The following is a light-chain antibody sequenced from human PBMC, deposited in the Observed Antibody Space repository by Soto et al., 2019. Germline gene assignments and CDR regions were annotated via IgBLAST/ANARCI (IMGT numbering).Light chain of an antibody. V-gene: IGLV1-44*01. Sequence: QSVLTQPPSASGTPGQRVTISCSGSRSNIGSDTVNWYQQLPGTAPKLLIHRSNQRPSGVPGRFSGSKSGTSASLAISGLQPEDEADYYCSSYTTNITPVVFGGGTKLTVL. J-gene: IGLJ2*01. CDR3: SSYTTNITPVV. CDR2: RSN. CDR1: RSNIGSDT.